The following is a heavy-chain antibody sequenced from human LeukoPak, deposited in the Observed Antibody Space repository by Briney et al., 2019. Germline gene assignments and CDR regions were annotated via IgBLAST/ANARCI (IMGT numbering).Heavy chain of an antibody. CDR3: ARPLGSGSVDY. V-gene: IGHV5-51*01. D-gene: IGHD6-19*01. Sequence: GEVLKISCKGSGYSFTSYWIGWVRQMTGQGLKWMRIIYPGDSDTRYSPSFQGQVTISADKSISTAYPQWSSLKASDTAMYYCARPLGSGSVDYWGQGTLVTVSS. CDR1: GYSFTSYW. J-gene: IGHJ4*02. CDR2: IYPGDSDT.